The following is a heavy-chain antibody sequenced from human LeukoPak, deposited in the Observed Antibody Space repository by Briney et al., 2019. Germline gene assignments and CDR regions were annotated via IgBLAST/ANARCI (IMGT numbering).Heavy chain of an antibody. CDR1: GLTYSAQY. CDR2: INHSGST. D-gene: IGHD3-9*01. CDR3: ARGQRLRYFDWLPYGDWFDP. Sequence: PGGSLRLSCAVSGLTYSAQYMSWIRQAPGKGLEWIGEINHSGSTNYNPSLKSRVTISVDTSKNQFSLKLSSVTAADTAVYYCARGQRLRYFDWLPYGDWFDPWGQGTLVTVSS. V-gene: IGHV4-34*01. J-gene: IGHJ5*02.